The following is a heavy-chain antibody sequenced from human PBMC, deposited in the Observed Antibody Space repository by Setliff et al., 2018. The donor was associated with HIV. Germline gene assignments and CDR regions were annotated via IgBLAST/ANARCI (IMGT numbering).Heavy chain of an antibody. CDR3: ATDPTSYCTGGNCHSGRFAS. Sequence: PSETLSLTCAVHGGPLTDHYWNWIRQSPGKGLEWIAEVHHTGYLNYNPSLKSRVTISVDTSRNEFSLKLSSVTAADTAVYYCATDPTSYCTGGNCHSGRFASWGQGTLGTVPQ. J-gene: IGHJ4*02. CDR1: GGPLTDHY. V-gene: IGHV4-34*01. D-gene: IGHD2-15*01. CDR2: VHHTGYL.